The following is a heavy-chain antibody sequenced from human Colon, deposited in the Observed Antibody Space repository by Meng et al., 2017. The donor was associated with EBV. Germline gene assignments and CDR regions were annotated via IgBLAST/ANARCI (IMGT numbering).Heavy chain of an antibody. V-gene: IGHV4-4*03. CDR1: GGSISTSDW. J-gene: IGHJ4*02. D-gene: IGHD2-2*01. CDR2: TYRGGDT. CDR3: ARVRVIPAAVGFDY. Sequence: QEQLQESGPGPVEPPRTLPLTCSVSGGSISTSDWWSGVRHPPGKGLELIGETYRGGDTNYNPSFKSRVTISVDTSNNHFSLKLSYVTAADTAVYYCARVRVIPAAVGFDYWGQGTLVTVSS.